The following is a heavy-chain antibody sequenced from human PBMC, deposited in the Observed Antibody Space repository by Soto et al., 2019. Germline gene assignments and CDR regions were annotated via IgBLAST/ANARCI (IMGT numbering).Heavy chain of an antibody. J-gene: IGHJ6*02. CDR3: AQTVTNTYYNGMDV. D-gene: IGHD4-17*01. Sequence: QVQLVQSGAEVKKPGSSVKVSCKASGGTFSSYAISWVRQAPGQGLEWMGGIIPIFGTADYAQKFQGRVTITADESTSTGYMEVSSLRSEDTAVYYCAQTVTNTYYNGMDVWGQGTTVTVSS. CDR2: IIPIFGTA. V-gene: IGHV1-69*12. CDR1: GGTFSSYA.